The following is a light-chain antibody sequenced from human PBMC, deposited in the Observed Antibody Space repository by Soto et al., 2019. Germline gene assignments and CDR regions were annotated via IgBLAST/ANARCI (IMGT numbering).Light chain of an antibody. Sequence: QSALTQPASVSGSPGQSITISCTGTSSDVGSYNLVSWYQQHPGKAPKLMIYEVSKRPSGVSNRFSGSKSGNTASLTISGLQAEDEADYYCCSYAGSSTPYVFGTGTSSPS. V-gene: IGLV2-23*02. CDR1: SSDVGSYNL. J-gene: IGLJ1*01. CDR3: CSYAGSSTPYV. CDR2: EVS.